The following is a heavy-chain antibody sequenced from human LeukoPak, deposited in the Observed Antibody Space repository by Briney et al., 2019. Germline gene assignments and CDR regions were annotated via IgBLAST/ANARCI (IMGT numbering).Heavy chain of an antibody. CDR3: ARDSYYGGTQDY. CDR2: ISTSGGTI. CDR1: GFLFSSYE. D-gene: IGHD4-23*01. Sequence: GGSLRLSCAASGFLFSSYEMNWVRQAPGKGLEWVSYISTSGGTIYYADSVKGRFTISRDNAKNSLYLQMNSLRAEYTAVYYCARDSYYGGTQDYWGQGTLVTVSS. J-gene: IGHJ4*02. V-gene: IGHV3-48*03.